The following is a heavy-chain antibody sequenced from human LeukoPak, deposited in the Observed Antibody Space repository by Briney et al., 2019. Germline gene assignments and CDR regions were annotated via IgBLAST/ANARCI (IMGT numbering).Heavy chain of an antibody. V-gene: IGHV3-74*01. Sequence: QPGGSLRLSCAASGFTFSSYWMHWVRQAPGKGLVWVSRINSDGSSTTYADSVKGRVTISRDNAKNTLYLQMNSLRAVDTAVYYCARRGALTGGFDIWGQGTVVTVSS. D-gene: IGHD2-8*02. J-gene: IGHJ3*02. CDR2: INSDGSST. CDR3: ARRGALTGGFDI. CDR1: GFTFSSYW.